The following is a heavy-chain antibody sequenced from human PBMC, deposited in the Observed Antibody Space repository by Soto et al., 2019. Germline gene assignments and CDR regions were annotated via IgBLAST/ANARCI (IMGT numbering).Heavy chain of an antibody. V-gene: IGHV1-69*08. CDR3: ARGGKLGGDLDV. CDR1: GGTFGRYT. J-gene: IGHJ6*01. D-gene: IGHD3-10*01. CDR2: IIPILETA. Sequence: QVQLVQSGAEVKKPGSSVKVSCKASGGTFGRYTLSWVRQAPGQGLEWMGWIIPILETANYARRFQGRLTITADTSTGTADMDLSGLKSDGTGVYYCARGGKLGGDLDVWGKGTPVTVSS.